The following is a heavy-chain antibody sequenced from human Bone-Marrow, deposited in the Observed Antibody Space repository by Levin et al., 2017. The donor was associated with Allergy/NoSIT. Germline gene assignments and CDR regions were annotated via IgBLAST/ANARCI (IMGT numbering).Heavy chain of an antibody. V-gene: IGHV3-33*01. D-gene: IGHD3-9*01. CDR3: ARWERNFDWLLSGDY. CDR2: IWYDGSNK. Sequence: PGGSLRLSCAASGFTFSSYGMHWVRQAPGKGLEWVAVIWYDGSNKYYADSVKGRFTISRDNSKNTLYLQMNSLRAEDTAVYYCARWERNFDWLLSGDYWGQGTLVTVSS. CDR1: GFTFSSYG. J-gene: IGHJ4*02.